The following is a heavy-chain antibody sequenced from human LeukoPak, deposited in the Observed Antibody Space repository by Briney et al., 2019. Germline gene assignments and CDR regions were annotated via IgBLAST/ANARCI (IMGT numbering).Heavy chain of an antibody. V-gene: IGHV1-24*01. D-gene: IGHD5-12*01. Sequence: ASVKVSCKVSGYTLTELPMHWVRQAPGKGLEWMGGFDPEDGETIYAQKFQGRVTMTEDTSTDTAYMELSSLRSEDTAVYYCATVIGAFPGFDPWGQGTLVTVSS. CDR3: ATVIGAFPGFDP. CDR2: FDPEDGET. CDR1: GYTLTELP. J-gene: IGHJ5*02.